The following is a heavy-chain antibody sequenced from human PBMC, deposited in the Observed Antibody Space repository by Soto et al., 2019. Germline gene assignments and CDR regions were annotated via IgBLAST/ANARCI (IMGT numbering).Heavy chain of an antibody. Sequence: SETLSLTCTVSGGSISSGGYYWTWIRQHPGKGLEWIAYIYHSGYTFYNPSLKSRVTMSVDTSKNQFSLKLRSVTAAVTAVYYCAKWEGLGSDYYYYAMDVWGQGTTVTVSS. D-gene: IGHD1-26*01. V-gene: IGHV4-31*03. CDR3: AKWEGLGSDYYYYAMDV. CDR1: GGSISSGGYY. CDR2: IYHSGYT. J-gene: IGHJ6*02.